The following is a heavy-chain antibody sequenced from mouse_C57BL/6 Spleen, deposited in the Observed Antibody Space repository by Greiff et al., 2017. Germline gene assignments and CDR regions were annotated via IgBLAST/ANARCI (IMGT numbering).Heavy chain of an antibody. J-gene: IGHJ3*01. V-gene: IGHV14-4*01. CDR3: SKGLYDYDVGFAY. CDR2: IDPENGDT. D-gene: IGHD2-4*01. CDR1: GFNIKDDY. Sequence: VQLQQSGAELVRPGASVKLSCTASGFNIKDDYMHWVKQRPEQGLEWIGWIDPENGDTEYASKFKGKATITADTSSNTAYLQLSSLTSEDTAVYYCSKGLYDYDVGFAYWGQGTLVTVSA.